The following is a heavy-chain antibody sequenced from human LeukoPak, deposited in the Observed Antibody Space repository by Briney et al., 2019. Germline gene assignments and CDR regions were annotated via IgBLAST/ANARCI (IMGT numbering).Heavy chain of an antibody. CDR2: IYYSGST. CDR1: GGSISSGDYY. J-gene: IGHJ4*02. D-gene: IGHD2-2*01. Sequence: PSETLSLTCTVSGGSISSGDYYWSWIRQPPGKGLEWIGYIYYSGSTYYNPSLKSRVTISVDTSKNQFSLKLSSVTAADTAVYCCARVGCSSTSCRTRPYYFDYWGQGTLVTVSS. V-gene: IGHV4-30-4*01. CDR3: ARVGCSSTSCRTRPYYFDY.